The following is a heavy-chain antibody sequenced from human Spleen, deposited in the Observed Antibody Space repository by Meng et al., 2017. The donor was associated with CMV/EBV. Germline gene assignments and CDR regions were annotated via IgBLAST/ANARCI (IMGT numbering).Heavy chain of an antibody. D-gene: IGHD3-10*01. Sequence: SLSTSGVGVGGIRQPQGKALEWLALIYWNDDKRYSPSLKSRLNITKDTSKNQVVLTMTNMDPVDTATYYCAHVPDYYGSGSQILDYWGQGTLVTVSS. CDR2: IYWNDDK. CDR1: SLSTSGVG. CDR3: AHVPDYYGSGSQILDY. V-gene: IGHV2-5*01. J-gene: IGHJ4*02.